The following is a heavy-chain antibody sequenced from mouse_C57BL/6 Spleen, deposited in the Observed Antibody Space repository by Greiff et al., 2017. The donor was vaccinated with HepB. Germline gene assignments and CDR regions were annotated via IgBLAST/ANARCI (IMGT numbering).Heavy chain of an antibody. Sequence: EVKVVESGGGLVKPGGSLKLSCAASGFTFSDYGMHWVRQAPEKGLEWVAYISSGSSTIYYADTVKGRFTISRDNAKNTLFLQMTCLRSEDTAMYYCARPVTGYAMDYWGQGTSVTVSS. V-gene: IGHV5-17*01. CDR2: ISSGSSTI. CDR3: ARPVTGYAMDY. CDR1: GFTFSDYG. D-gene: IGHD2-2*01. J-gene: IGHJ4*01.